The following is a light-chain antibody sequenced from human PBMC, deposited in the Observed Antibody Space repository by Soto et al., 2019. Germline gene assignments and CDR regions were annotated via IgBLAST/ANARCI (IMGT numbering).Light chain of an antibody. CDR3: QHYNSYSEA. CDR1: QGISSW. J-gene: IGKJ1*01. CDR2: KAS. Sequence: GDRVTITCRASQGISSWLAWYQQKPGKAPKLLIYKASTLKSGVPSRFSGSGSGTEFTLTISSLQPDDFATYYCQHYNSYSEAFGQGTKVDIK. V-gene: IGKV1-5*03.